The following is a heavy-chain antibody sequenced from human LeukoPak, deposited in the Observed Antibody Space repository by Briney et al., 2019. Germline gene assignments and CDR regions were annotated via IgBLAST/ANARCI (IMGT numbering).Heavy chain of an antibody. D-gene: IGHD3-10*02. V-gene: IGHV3-21*01. J-gene: IGHJ6*04. CDR2: ISSSSSYI. CDR1: GFTFSSYS. CDR3: AELGITMIGGV. Sequence: PGGSLRLSCAAPGFTFSSYSMNWVRQAPGKGLEWASSISSSSSYIYYADSVKGRFTISRDNAKNSLYLQMNSLRAEDTAVYYCAELGITMIGGVWGKGTTVTISS.